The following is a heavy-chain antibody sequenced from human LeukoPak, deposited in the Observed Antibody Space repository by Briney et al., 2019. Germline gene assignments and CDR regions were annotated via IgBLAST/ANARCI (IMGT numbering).Heavy chain of an antibody. V-gene: IGHV3-7*01. CDR1: GFTFSNYW. CDR2: IKQDGSEK. Sequence: GGSLRLSCAASGFTFSNYWLSWVRQAPGRGLEWVANIKQDGSEKYYADSLKGRLTISRDNAKTSVYLQVSSLRAEDTAVYYCARESDYYGSGSYFIDNWGQGTLVTVSS. J-gene: IGHJ4*02. CDR3: ARESDYYGSGSYFIDN. D-gene: IGHD3-10*01.